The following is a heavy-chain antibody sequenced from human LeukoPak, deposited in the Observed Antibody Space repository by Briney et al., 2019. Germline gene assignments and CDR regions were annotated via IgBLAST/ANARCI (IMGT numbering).Heavy chain of an antibody. Sequence: GGSLRLSCAASGFTFSSYDMHWVRQVTGKGLEWVSGIGIAGDTYYVASVKGRFTISRDNAKNSLYLQMNSLRAEDTAVYYCARDTTQNIVVVTATSLDYWGQGTLVTVSS. CDR3: ARDTTQNIVVVTATSLDY. CDR2: IGIAGDT. J-gene: IGHJ4*02. D-gene: IGHD2-21*02. V-gene: IGHV3-13*01. CDR1: GFTFSSYD.